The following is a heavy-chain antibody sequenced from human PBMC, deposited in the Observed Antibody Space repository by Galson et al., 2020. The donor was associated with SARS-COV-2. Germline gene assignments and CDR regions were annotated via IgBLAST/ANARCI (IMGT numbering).Heavy chain of an antibody. CDR2: ISSNGDNT. D-gene: IGHD2-2*01. V-gene: IGHV3-64D*08. Sequence: GESLKISCSASGFTFSSYAMHWVRQAPEKGLEYVSAISSNGDNTYYADSVKGIFTISRDNYKNTLYLQLSSVRAEDTAVSTSWKGMDVWGQGTTVTVSS. CDR1: GFTFSSYA. CDR3: WKGMDV. J-gene: IGHJ6*02.